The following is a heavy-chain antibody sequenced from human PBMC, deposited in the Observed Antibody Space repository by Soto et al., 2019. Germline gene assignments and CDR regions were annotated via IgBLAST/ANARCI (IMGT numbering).Heavy chain of an antibody. V-gene: IGHV1-18*01. J-gene: IGHJ6*02. D-gene: IGHD6-13*01. CDR1: GYTFINYG. Sequence: QVYLVQSGPEVKKPGASVKVSCKASGYTFINYGVSWVRQAPGQGLEWMGWISAYNGDKKYALNVQGRVTLTTDTSTSTAYMEMRTLRSDDTAAYYCARDGPHIPAVGDVWGQGTTVTVSS. CDR2: ISAYNGDK. CDR3: ARDGPHIPAVGDV.